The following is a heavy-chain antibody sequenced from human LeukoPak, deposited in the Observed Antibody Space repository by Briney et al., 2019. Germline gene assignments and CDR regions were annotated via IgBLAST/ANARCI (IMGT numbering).Heavy chain of an antibody. CDR2: IYTSGST. Sequence: SETLSLTCTVSGGSISSYYWSWIRQPPGKGLEWIVRIYTSGSTNYNPSPTSRVTMSVDTSKNQFSLKLSYVTAADTAVYYCARGWGYCTNGVCYNDWYFDLWGRGTLVTVSS. CDR3: ARGWGYCTNGVCYNDWYFDL. V-gene: IGHV4-4*07. D-gene: IGHD2-8*01. J-gene: IGHJ2*01. CDR1: GGSISSYY.